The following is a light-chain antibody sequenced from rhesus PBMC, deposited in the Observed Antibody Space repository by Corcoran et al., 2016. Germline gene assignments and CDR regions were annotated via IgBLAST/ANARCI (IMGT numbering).Light chain of an antibody. CDR3: LQYNRSPYR. CDR1: QTISSW. V-gene: IGKV1-22*01. CDR2: KAS. J-gene: IGKJ2*01. Sequence: DIQMTQSPSSLSASVGDTVTITCRASQTISSWLDWYQQKPGKAPKVLFYKASRRQTGVPSRFSGSGAGTVFTLTISRLQPEDFATYYCLQYNRSPYRFGQGTKVEI.